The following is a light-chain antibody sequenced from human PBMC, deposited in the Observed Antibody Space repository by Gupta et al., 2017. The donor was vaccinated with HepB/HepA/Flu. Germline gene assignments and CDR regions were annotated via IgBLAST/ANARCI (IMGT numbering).Light chain of an antibody. V-gene: IGKV3-20*01. Sequence: EIVLTQSPGTLSLSPGERATLSCRASQSVSSSYLAWYQQKPGQAPRLLIYGASSRATGIPDRFSGSGSGTEFNLTISRLEPEDFAVYYCQQDDSSPLTFGGGTKVEIK. CDR3: QQDDSSPLT. CDR2: GAS. CDR1: QSVSSSY. J-gene: IGKJ4*01.